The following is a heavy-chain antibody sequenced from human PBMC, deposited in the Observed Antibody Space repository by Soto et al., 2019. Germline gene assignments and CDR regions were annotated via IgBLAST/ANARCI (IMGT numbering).Heavy chain of an antibody. CDR3: ERDITRFGEVLYS. CDR2: ISYDGSNK. D-gene: IGHD3-10*01. CDR1: GFTFSDFA. Sequence: QVRLVESGGGVVQPGRSLRLSCAVSGFTFSDFAMHWVRQAPGKGLEWVTLISYDGSNKYYVDSVKGRFTISRDNSKNTLYLQMNSLRTEETAVYYCERDITRFGEVLYSWGQGTQVTVSS. J-gene: IGHJ4*02. V-gene: IGHV3-30-3*01.